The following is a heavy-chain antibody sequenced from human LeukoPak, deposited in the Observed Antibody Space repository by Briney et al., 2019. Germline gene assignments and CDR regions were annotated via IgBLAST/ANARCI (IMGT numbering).Heavy chain of an antibody. D-gene: IGHD3-22*01. J-gene: IGHJ4*02. Sequence: SETLSLTCTVSGGSISSYYWSWIRQPAGKGLEWIGRIYTSGSTNYNPSLKSRVTMSVDTSKNQFSQKLSSVTAADTAVYYCTRDLRAHYYDSSGYYSDYYFDYWGQGTLVTVSS. CDR3: TRDLRAHYYDSSGYYSDYYFDY. CDR1: GGSISSYY. CDR2: IYTSGST. V-gene: IGHV4-4*07.